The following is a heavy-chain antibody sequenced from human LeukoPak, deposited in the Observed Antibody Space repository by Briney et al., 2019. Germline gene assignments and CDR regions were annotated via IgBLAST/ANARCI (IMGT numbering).Heavy chain of an antibody. J-gene: IGHJ4*02. CDR2: ISTDGSST. Sequence: GGSLRLSCAASGFTFSSYAMHWVRQAPGKGLVWVSRISTDGSSTTYADSVKGRFTISRDNAKNTLYLEMNSLRAEDTAVYYCARDRYCTTTRCSDYWGQGTLVTVSS. CDR3: ARDRYCTTTRCSDY. D-gene: IGHD2-2*01. CDR1: GFTFSSYA. V-gene: IGHV3-74*03.